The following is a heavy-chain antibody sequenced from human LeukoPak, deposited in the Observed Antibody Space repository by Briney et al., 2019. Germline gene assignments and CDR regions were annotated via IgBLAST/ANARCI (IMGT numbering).Heavy chain of an antibody. Sequence: PSETLSLTCTVSGGSISNYYWSWVRQPPGKGLEWIGYIYYSGSTTYNPSLKSRVTISVDTSKNQFSLKLSSVTAADTAVYYCSRDATGDHWGQGTLVSVSS. CDR1: GGSISNYY. CDR3: SRDATGDH. J-gene: IGHJ4*02. V-gene: IGHV4-59*12. CDR2: IYYSGST.